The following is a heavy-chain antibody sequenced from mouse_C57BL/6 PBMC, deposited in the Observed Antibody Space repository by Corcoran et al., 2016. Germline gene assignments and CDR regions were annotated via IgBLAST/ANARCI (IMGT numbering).Heavy chain of an antibody. D-gene: IGHD4-1*01. CDR2: INPYNGGT. Sequence: EVQLQQSGPVLVKPGASVKMSCKASGYTFTDYYMNWVKQSHGKSLEWIGVINPYNGGTSYNQKFKGKATLTVDKSSSTAYMELNSLTSEDSAVYYCARYWDGAMDYWGQGTSVTVSS. CDR3: ARYWDGAMDY. J-gene: IGHJ4*01. CDR1: GYTFTDYY. V-gene: IGHV1-19*01.